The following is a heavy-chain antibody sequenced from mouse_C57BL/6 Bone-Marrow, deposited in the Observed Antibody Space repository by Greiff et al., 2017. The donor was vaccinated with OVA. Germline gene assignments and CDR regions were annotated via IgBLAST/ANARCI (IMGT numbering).Heavy chain of an antibody. CDR2: ISSGGSYT. Sequence: EVKVVESGGDLVKPGGSLKLSCAASGFTFSSYGMSWVRQTPDKRLEWVATISSGGSYTYYPDSVKGRFTISRDNAKNTLYLQMSSLKSEDTAMYYCARFYDYYGFACWGQGTLVTVSA. D-gene: IGHD1-2*01. V-gene: IGHV5-6*01. CDR1: GFTFSSYG. J-gene: IGHJ3*01. CDR3: ARFYDYYGFAC.